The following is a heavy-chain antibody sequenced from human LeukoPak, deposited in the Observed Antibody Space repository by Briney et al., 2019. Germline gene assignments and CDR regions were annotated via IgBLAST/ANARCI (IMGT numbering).Heavy chain of an antibody. CDR2: IYYSGST. Sequence: PSETLSLTCTVSGGSISSYYWSWIRQPPGKGLEWIGYIYYSGSTNYNPSLKSRVTIAVDTSKNQSSLKLSSVTAADTAVYYCARSVRGVMIFDYWGQGTLVTVSS. V-gene: IGHV4-59*08. J-gene: IGHJ4*02. D-gene: IGHD3-10*01. CDR3: ARSVRGVMIFDY. CDR1: GGSISSYY.